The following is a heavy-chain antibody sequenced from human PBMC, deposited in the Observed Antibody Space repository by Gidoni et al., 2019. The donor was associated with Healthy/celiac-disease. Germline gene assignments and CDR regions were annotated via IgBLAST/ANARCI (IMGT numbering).Heavy chain of an antibody. CDR3: ARDEYNMIVVVINYYYGMDV. Sequence: QVQLVESGGGVVQPGRSLRLSCAASGFTFSIYAMHWVRQAPGKGLEWVAVISYDGSNKYYADSVKGRFTISRDNSKNTLYLQMNSLRAEDTAVYYCARDEYNMIVVVINYYYGMDVWGQGTTVTVSS. D-gene: IGHD3-22*01. CDR2: ISYDGSNK. CDR1: GFTFSIYA. V-gene: IGHV3-30-3*01. J-gene: IGHJ6*02.